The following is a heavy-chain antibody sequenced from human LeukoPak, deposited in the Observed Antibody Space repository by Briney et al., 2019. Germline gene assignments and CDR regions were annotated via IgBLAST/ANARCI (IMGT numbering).Heavy chain of an antibody. J-gene: IGHJ3*02. V-gene: IGHV1-69*05. CDR1: GYTFTSYG. Sequence: ASVKVSCKAPGYTFTSYGISWVRQAPGQGLEWMGGIIPIFGTANYAQKFQGRVTITTDETTSTAYMELSSLRSEDTAVYYCARAQYVWGSYRYGSGAFDIWGQGTMVTVSS. CDR3: ARAQYVWGSYRYGSGAFDI. D-gene: IGHD3-16*02. CDR2: IIPIFGTA.